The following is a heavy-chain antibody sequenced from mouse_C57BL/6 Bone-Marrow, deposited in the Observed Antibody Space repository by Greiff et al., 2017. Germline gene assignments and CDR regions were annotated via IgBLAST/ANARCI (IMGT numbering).Heavy chain of an antibody. Sequence: EVKLVESGGDLVKPGGSLKLSCAASGFTFSSYGMSWVRQTPDKRLEWVATISSGGSYTYYPDSVKGRFTISRDNAKNTLYLQMSSLKSEDTAMYYCARRSDGRDWYFDVWGTGTTVTVSS. CDR1: GFTFSSYG. J-gene: IGHJ1*03. CDR3: ARRSDGRDWYFDV. CDR2: ISSGGSYT. V-gene: IGHV5-6*02.